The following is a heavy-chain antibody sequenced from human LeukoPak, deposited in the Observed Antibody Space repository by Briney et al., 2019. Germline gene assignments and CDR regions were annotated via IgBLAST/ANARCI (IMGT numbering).Heavy chain of an antibody. J-gene: IGHJ1*01. CDR2: INPNSGGT. CDR3: ARARDHTYYYDSSGPDAEYFQH. D-gene: IGHD3-22*01. Sequence: ASVKVSCKASGYTFTGYYMHWVRQAPGQGLEWMGWINPNSGGTNYAQKLQGRVTMTTDTSTSTAYMELRSLRSDDTAVYYCARARDHTYYYDSSGPDAEYFQHWGQGTLVTVSS. CDR1: GYTFTGYY. V-gene: IGHV1-2*02.